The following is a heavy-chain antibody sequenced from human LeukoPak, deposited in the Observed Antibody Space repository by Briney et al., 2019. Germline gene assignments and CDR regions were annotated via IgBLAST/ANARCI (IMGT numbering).Heavy chain of an antibody. V-gene: IGHV4-59*01. CDR2: IYYSGST. J-gene: IGHJ4*02. D-gene: IGHD3-10*01. Sequence: SETLSLTCTVSGGSISSYYWGWIRQPPGKGLEWIGYIYYSGSTNYNPSLKSRVTISVDTSKNQFSLKLSSVTAADTAVYYCARDIGSGSYYPFDYWGQGTLVTVSS. CDR1: GGSISSYY. CDR3: ARDIGSGSYYPFDY.